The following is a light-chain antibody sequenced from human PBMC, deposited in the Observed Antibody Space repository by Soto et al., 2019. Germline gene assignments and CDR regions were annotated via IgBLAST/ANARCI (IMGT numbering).Light chain of an antibody. J-gene: IGKJ2*01. CDR2: GAS. CDR1: QSVSSGY. V-gene: IGKV3-20*01. Sequence: IVLTQSPGTLYLSPGERATLSCRASQSVSSGYLAWYQQRPGQAPRLLIYGASTRATGIPDRFSGSGSGTDFTLTISSLQSEDCAVYYCQQYDDWPPMYTVGQGTKVDIK. CDR3: QQYDDWPPMYT.